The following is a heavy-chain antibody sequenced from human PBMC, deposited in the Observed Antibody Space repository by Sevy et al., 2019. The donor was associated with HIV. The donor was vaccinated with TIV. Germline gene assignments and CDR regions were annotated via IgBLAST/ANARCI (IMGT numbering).Heavy chain of an antibody. V-gene: IGHV4-34*01. J-gene: IGHJ4*02. Sequence: SETLSLTCAVYGGSFSGYYWSWIRQPPGKGLEWIGEINHSGSTNYNPSLKSRVTISVDTSKNQFSLKLRSVTTADTAVYYCARHRSPYGDYANGSFDYWGQGTLVTVSS. CDR1: GGSFSGYY. D-gene: IGHD4-17*01. CDR3: ARHRSPYGDYANGSFDY. CDR2: INHSGST.